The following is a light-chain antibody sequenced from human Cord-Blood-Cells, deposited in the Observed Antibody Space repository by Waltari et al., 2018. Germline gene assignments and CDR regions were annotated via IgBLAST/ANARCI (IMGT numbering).Light chain of an antibody. J-gene: IGKJ3*01. CDR3: QKYYSTPT. CDR2: WAS. CDR1: QSVLYSSNNKNY. V-gene: IGKV4-1*01. Sequence: DIVMTQSPDSLAVSLGERATINCKSSQSVLYSSNNKNYLAWYQQKPGQPPKLLIYWASTRESGVPDRFSGSGSGTDFTLNISSLQAEDVAVYYCQKYYSTPTFGPGTKVDIK.